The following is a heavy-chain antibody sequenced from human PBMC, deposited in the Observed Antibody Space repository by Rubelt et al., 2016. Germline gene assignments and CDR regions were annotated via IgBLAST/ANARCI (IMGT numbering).Heavy chain of an antibody. CDR3: ARGLVPMYGSGFDY. Sequence: QVQLQESGPGLVKPSATLSLTCTVFGDSISSSYWSWLRQPPGKGLEWIGYMTYGGSANYNPSPTSQVPISINTSRNQFSLMLSSGTAADTAVYSCARGLVPMYGSGFDYWGQGTLVTVSS. V-gene: IGHV4-59*01. CDR1: GDSISSSY. J-gene: IGHJ4*02. CDR2: MTYGGSA. D-gene: IGHD3-10*01.